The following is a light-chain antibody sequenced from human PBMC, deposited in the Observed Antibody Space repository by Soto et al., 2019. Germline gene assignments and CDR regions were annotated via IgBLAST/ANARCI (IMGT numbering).Light chain of an antibody. Sequence: EIVMTQSPATLSVSPGERATLSCRASQSVSSNLAWYQQKPGQAPRLLIYGASTRATGIPARFSVSGYGTEFTLTISSLQFEDFAVYYCKQYNPWPPITFGPGTKVDIK. V-gene: IGKV3D-15*01. J-gene: IGKJ3*01. CDR1: QSVSSN. CDR2: GAS. CDR3: KQYNPWPPIT.